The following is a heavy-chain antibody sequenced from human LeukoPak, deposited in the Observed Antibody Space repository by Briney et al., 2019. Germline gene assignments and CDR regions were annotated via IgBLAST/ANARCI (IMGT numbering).Heavy chain of an antibody. V-gene: IGHV3-48*02. CDR1: GLSLRTYS. CDR2: ISSSSSTI. Sequence: GRSLRLSCAASGLSLRTYSMNWVRQASAKGTERVSYISSSSSTIQYAESVKGRFTISRNNAKNSLYLQMHSLRDEDAAVYYCARDQDCGGDCYWVFDCWGQGTLVTVSS. D-gene: IGHD2-21*02. CDR3: ARDQDCGGDCYWVFDC. J-gene: IGHJ4*02.